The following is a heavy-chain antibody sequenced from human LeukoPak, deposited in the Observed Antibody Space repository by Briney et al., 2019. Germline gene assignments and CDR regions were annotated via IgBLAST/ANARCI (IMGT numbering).Heavy chain of an antibody. CDR3: AKAQGAWYYFDS. Sequence: GGSLRLSCAASGFTVSSFAMSWVRQAPGKGLEWVSVFTTGANYTYYTDSVKGRFTMTRDNSKNTIFLQLNNVRADDTAVYFCAKAQGAWYYFDSWGQGTLVTVSS. CDR1: GFTVSSFA. CDR2: FTTGANYT. D-gene: IGHD6-13*01. J-gene: IGHJ4*02. V-gene: IGHV3-23*03.